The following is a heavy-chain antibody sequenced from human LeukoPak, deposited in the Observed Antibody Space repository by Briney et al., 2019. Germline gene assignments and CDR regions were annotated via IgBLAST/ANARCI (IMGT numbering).Heavy chain of an antibody. D-gene: IGHD5-12*01. J-gene: IGHJ6*02. Sequence: SETLSLTCTVSGGSISSYYWSWIRQPPGKGLEWIGYIYYSGSTNYNPSLKSRVTISVDTSKSQFSLKLSSVTAADTAVYYCARFPTRDGMDVWGQGTTVTVSS. V-gene: IGHV4-59*08. CDR3: ARFPTRDGMDV. CDR1: GGSISSYY. CDR2: IYYSGST.